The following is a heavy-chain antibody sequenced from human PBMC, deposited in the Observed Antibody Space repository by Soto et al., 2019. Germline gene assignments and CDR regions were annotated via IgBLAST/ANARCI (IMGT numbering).Heavy chain of an antibody. V-gene: IGHV1-46*02. J-gene: IGHJ6*02. CDR3: ARVALGYDYADV. CDR2: INPSGDGT. D-gene: IGHD4-17*01. CDR1: VYTFKAVY. Sequence: SVKVSSKPFVYTFKAVYTHWVRQAPGQGLEWMGVINPSGDGTSYAQKFQGRVTMTRDTSTSTVYMELSSIRSEDTAVYYFARVALGYDYADVWGQGTTVTGSS.